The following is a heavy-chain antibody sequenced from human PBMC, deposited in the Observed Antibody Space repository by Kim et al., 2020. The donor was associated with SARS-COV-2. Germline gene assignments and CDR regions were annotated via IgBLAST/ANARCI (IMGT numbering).Heavy chain of an antibody. V-gene: IGHV4-39*01. J-gene: IGHJ4*02. CDR3: WRGYQYYFDY. CDR2: IT. D-gene: IGHD2-2*01. Sequence: ITTYNPSLKSRFTISVDTSKNQFDLKLSSVTAADTAVYYCWRGYQYYFDYWGQGTLVTVSS.